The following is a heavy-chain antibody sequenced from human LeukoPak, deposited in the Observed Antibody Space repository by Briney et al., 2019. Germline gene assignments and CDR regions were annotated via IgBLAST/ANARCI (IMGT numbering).Heavy chain of an antibody. V-gene: IGHV1-3*01. CDR2: INAGNGNT. CDR1: GYTFTSYA. D-gene: IGHD2-15*01. Sequence: GASVKVSCKASGYTFTSYAMHWVRQAPGQRLEWMGWINAGNGNTKYSQKFQGRVTITRDTSASTAYVELNSLTSEDTAVYYCARDRWHCRVNCDSVYYFALDVWGQGTTVTVSS. J-gene: IGHJ6*02. CDR3: ARDRWHCRVNCDSVYYFALDV.